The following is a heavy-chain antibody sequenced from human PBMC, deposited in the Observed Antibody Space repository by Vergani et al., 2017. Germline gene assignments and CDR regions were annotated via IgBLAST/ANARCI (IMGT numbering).Heavy chain of an antibody. CDR1: GVTSSYYG. D-gene: IGHD1-1*01. CDR3: ATKSCGTPGCQIGYFRE. CDR2: ISYDGTQK. Sequence: QVHLVESGGGVVQPGRSLRLSCVVSGVTSSYYGMHWVRQAPGKGLEWVAVISYDGTQKYYAASVKGRFTISRDNSKSTLYLQMNSLRTEDTAVYYCATKSCGTPGCQIGYFREWGQGTLVTVSS. V-gene: IGHV3-30*03. J-gene: IGHJ1*01.